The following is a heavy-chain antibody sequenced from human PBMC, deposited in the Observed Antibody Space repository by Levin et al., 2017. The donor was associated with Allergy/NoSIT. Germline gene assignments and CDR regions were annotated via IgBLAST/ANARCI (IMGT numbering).Heavy chain of an antibody. CDR2: ISSSSTYI. V-gene: IGHV3-21*01. CDR3: ARGGYMDV. J-gene: IGHJ6*03. CDR1: GFTFSDFS. Sequence: GGSLRLSCAASGFTFSDFSINWVRQAPGKGLEWVSSISSSSTYIYFADSVKGRFTISRDNAKNSLFLQINSLRADDTAVYYCARGGYMDVWGKGTTVTVSS.